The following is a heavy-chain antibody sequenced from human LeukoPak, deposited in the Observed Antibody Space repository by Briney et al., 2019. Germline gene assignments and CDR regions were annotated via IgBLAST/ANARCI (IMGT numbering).Heavy chain of an antibody. CDR2: IYSGGST. Sequence: GGSLRLSCAASGFTVSSNYMSWVRQAPGKGLEWVSVIYSGGSTYYADSVKGRFTISRDNSKNTLYLQMNSLRAEDTAVYYCARSLWSGFYYYYYMDVWGKGTTVTVS. J-gene: IGHJ6*03. V-gene: IGHV3-53*01. D-gene: IGHD3-3*01. CDR3: ARSLWSGFYYYYYMDV. CDR1: GFTVSSNY.